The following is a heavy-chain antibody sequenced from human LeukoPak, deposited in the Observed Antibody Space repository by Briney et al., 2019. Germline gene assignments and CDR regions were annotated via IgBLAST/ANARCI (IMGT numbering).Heavy chain of an antibody. CDR2: ISYDGSNE. J-gene: IGHJ4*02. D-gene: IGHD5-18*01. CDR1: GFTFSSYV. Sequence: GRSLRLSCAASGFTFSSYVMHWVRQAPGKGLEWVAIISYDGSNEYYAGSVKGRFTISRDNSKNTLYLQMNSLRAADTAVYYCARDKTRGLGYSYSKSGNYFDYWGQGTLVTVSS. V-gene: IGHV3-30*04. CDR3: ARDKTRGLGYSYSKSGNYFDY.